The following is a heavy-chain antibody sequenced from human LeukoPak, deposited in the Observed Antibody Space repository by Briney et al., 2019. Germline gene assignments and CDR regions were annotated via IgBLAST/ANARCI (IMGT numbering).Heavy chain of an antibody. D-gene: IGHD2-15*01. V-gene: IGHV3-48*03. CDR3: ARGDIQLLYAFDI. J-gene: IGHJ3*02. CDR2: ISSSGSTI. CDR1: GFTFSTYE. Sequence: GGSLRLSCAASGFTFSTYEMNWVRQAPGKGLEWVSYISSSGSTIYYADSVKGRFTISRDDAKNSLYLQMNSLRAEDTAVYYCARGDIQLLYAFDIWGQGTMVTVSS.